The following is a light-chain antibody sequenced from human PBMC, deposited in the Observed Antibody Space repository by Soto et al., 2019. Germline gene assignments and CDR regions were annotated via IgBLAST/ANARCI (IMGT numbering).Light chain of an antibody. J-gene: IGLJ3*02. CDR1: SSDIGAYNY. CDR2: DVS. CDR3: CSFAGTYTFEV. V-gene: IGLV2-11*01. Sequence: QSALTQPRSVSGSPGQSVTISCTGTSSDIGAYNYVSWYQQHPGKAPRLMIYDVSKRPSGVPDRFSGSKSGNTAPLTISGLQAEDEADYYCCSFAGTYTFEVFGGGTQLTVL.